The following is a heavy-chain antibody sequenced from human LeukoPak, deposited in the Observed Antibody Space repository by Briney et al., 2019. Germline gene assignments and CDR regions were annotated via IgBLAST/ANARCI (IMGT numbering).Heavy chain of an antibody. CDR1: GGSFSGYY. CDR3: ATARLGSGLEGAFDL. V-gene: IGHV4-59*01. D-gene: IGHD6-25*01. J-gene: IGHJ3*01. Sequence: SETLSLTCAVYGGSFSGYYWSWIRQPPGKGLEWIGYIYYSGSTNYNPSLKSRVTISVDTSKKHFSLKLSSVTAADTAVYYCATARLGSGLEGAFDLWGQGTMVTVSS. CDR2: IYYSGST.